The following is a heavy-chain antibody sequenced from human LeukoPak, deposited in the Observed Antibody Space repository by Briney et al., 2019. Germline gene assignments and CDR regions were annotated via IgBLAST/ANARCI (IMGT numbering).Heavy chain of an antibody. D-gene: IGHD4-23*01. V-gene: IGHV4-59*08. CDR1: GGXISSYY. J-gene: IGHJ4*02. Sequence: SETLSLTCTVSGGXISSYYWSWIRQPPGKGLEWLGCIYYSGSTNYNPSIKSRVNTSVDTSTNKLSLKLSSVTAADTAVYYWGRISRVTTGVTPEFDYWGQGTLVTVSS. CDR3: GRISRVTTGVTPEFDY. CDR2: IYYSGST.